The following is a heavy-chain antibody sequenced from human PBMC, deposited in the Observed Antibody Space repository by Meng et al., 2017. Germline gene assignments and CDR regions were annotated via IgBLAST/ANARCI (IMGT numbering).Heavy chain of an antibody. J-gene: IGHJ4*02. Sequence: GQSVRSGAGGKRPGSSVKVSCKASGGTFSSYAISWVRQAPGQGLEWMGGIIPIFGTANYAQKFQGRVTITADKSTSTAYMELSSLRSEDTAVYYCARDGVGATEGYFDYWGQGTLVTVSS. CDR1: GGTFSSYA. V-gene: IGHV1-69*06. CDR3: ARDGVGATEGYFDY. CDR2: IIPIFGTA. D-gene: IGHD1-26*01.